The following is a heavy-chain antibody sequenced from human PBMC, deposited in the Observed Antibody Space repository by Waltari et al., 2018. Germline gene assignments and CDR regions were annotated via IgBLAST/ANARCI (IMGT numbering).Heavy chain of an antibody. D-gene: IGHD2-2*01. V-gene: IGHV4-31*03. CDR2: VYYIGTT. J-gene: IGHJ6*02. CDR1: GASISNGGYY. Sequence: VQLQESGPGLVKPSQILSLTCTVSGASISNGGYYWTWIRQHPGKGREWIGHVYYIGTTYYNPALKSRIIISLDTSKNQFSLKLYFVTAADTAVYFCTRRDRYCTSTTCPDGFDIWGQGTTVTVSS. CDR3: TRRDRYCTSTTCPDGFDI.